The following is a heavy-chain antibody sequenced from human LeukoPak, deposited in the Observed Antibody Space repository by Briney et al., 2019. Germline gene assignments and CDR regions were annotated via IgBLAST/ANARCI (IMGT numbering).Heavy chain of an antibody. Sequence: PGGSLRLSCAASGFTFRNYAMSWVRQAPAKGLQGVSGIRGSGDSTYFADSVKGRYTISSDHSKNTVYLQMNRLRAEDTAVYYCAKNNYRATSGSFDYWGQGTLVTVSS. V-gene: IGHV3-23*01. D-gene: IGHD3-16*02. CDR3: AKNNYRATSGSFDY. CDR1: GFTFRNYA. CDR2: IRGSGDST. J-gene: IGHJ4*02.